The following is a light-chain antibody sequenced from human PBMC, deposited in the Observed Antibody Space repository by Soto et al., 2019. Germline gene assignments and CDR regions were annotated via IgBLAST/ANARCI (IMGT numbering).Light chain of an antibody. V-gene: IGKV3-15*01. CDR1: EGLHTH. J-gene: IGKJ5*01. CDR3: HQYDNWPKT. CDR2: GAS. Sequence: EIVMTQSPATLSVSPGVRATLSCRASEGLHTHSLACDHHKPRQAPRLLIYGASTRATGIPARFSGSGSGTECPLTISSLQSEDFAVYYCHQYDNWPKTFGQGTRLEIK.